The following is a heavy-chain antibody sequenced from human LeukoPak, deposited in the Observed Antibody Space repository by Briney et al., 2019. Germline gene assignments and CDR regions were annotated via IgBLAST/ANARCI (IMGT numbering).Heavy chain of an antibody. CDR1: GFTFCSYA. J-gene: IGHJ4*02. Sequence: PGESLRLSCAASGFTFCSYAMSCVRQTPGKGVEWVLTITCSGGSTYYADSVKGRFTISRDNSKNTLDLQMNSLRAEDTAVYYCAKYLRYLDYWGQGTLVTVSS. D-gene: IGHD2-8*01. CDR3: AKYLRYLDY. V-gene: IGHV3-23*01. CDR2: ITCSGGST.